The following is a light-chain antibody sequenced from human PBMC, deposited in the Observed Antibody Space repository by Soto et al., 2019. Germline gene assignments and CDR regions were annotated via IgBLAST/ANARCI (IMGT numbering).Light chain of an antibody. CDR1: SSNSGAGYD. V-gene: IGLV1-40*01. CDR3: QSYDSSLSGYV. J-gene: IGLJ1*01. CDR2: VNS. Sequence: QSVLTQPPSVSGAPGQSVTISCTGSSSNSGAGYDVHWYQQLRGTAHNRLIYVNSKRPSGVPDRFSGSKSGTSASLAITGLQAEDEADYYCQSYDSSLSGYVFGTGTKVTVL.